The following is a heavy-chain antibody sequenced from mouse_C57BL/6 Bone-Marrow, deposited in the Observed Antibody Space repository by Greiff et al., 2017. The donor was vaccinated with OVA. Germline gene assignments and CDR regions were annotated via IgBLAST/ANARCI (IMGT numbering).Heavy chain of an antibody. CDR2: ISSGGSYT. V-gene: IGHV5-6*01. J-gene: IGHJ2*01. CDR3: ARDAYYYGSSDY. CDR1: GFTFSSYG. Sequence: EVKLVESGGDLVKPGGSLKLSCAASGFTFSSYGMSWVRPTPDKRLEWVATISSGGSYTYYPDSVKGRFTISRDNAKNTLYLQMSSLKSEDTAMYYCARDAYYYGSSDYWGQGTTLTDSS. D-gene: IGHD1-1*01.